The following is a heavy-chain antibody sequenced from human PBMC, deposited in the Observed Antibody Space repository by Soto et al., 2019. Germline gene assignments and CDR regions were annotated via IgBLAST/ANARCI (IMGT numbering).Heavy chain of an antibody. CDR2: INPNSSGT. CDR3: ARSLTEGYCTITGCYTRPLYGMDV. Sequence: ASVKVSCKASGYTFSGYYIHRLRQAPGQGLEWMGWINPNSSGTNYAQKFQGRVTVTRDTPTSTAYMELSRLTSDDTAVYYCARSLTEGYCTITGCYTRPLYGMDVWGQGTTVTVSS. V-gene: IGHV1-2*02. CDR1: GYTFSGYY. D-gene: IGHD2-2*02. J-gene: IGHJ6*02.